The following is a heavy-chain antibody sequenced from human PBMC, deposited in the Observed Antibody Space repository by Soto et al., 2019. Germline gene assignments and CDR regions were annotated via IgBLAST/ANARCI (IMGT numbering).Heavy chain of an antibody. CDR2: ISYDGSNK. CDR1: GFTFSSYA. V-gene: IGHV3-30-3*01. D-gene: IGHD6-19*01. Sequence: PGGSLRLSCAASGFTFSSYAMHCVRQASGKGLEWVAVISYDGSNKYYADSVKGRFTISRDNSKNTLYLQMNSLRTEDTAVYYCARGGSSGWTFIDNGMDVWGQGTTVTVSS. CDR3: ARGGSSGWTFIDNGMDV. J-gene: IGHJ6*02.